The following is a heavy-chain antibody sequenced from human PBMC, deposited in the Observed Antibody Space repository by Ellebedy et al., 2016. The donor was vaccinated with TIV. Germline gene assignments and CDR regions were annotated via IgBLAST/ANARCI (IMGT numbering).Heavy chain of an antibody. CDR1: GYTFTTYT. CDR2: INACSGKA. J-gene: IGHJ5*02. Sequence: ASVKVSCXASGYTFTTYTMHWLRQPPAQRLEWMGWINACSGKAKSSQRFQGRVTITRDTSARTAYMELSSLRSGDTAVYYCARETHIYDSRSDYPWGSWGQGTLVIVSS. V-gene: IGHV1-3*01. D-gene: IGHD3-22*01. CDR3: ARETHIYDSRSDYPWGS.